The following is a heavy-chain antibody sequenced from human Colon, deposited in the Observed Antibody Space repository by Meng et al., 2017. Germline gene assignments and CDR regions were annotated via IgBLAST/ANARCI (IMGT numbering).Heavy chain of an antibody. CDR3: ATESFAA. D-gene: IGHD3-16*02. Sequence: GLLVESGGDLVQPGGSLRLSCVVSGFTLKNNYIHWVRQDPVRGLEWVAILYSGRITYYADSVKGRFTISRDDSKNTVHLQMNSLTVDDTALYYCATESFAAWGQGTLVTVSS. CDR1: GFTLKNNY. J-gene: IGHJ5*02. CDR2: LYSGRIT. V-gene: IGHV3-66*02.